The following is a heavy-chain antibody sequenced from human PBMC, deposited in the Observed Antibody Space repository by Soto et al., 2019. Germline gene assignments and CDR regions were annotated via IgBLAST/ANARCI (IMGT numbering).Heavy chain of an antibody. CDR1: GYSLTVYK. Sequence: ASVKVSCKTSGYSLTVYKLHWVRQAPGQGLEWMGWVDPNGGGSNSAQKFQGSVTMTWDTSITTAYLDLTRLTTNDTATYFCATWVDYGDFEGFDFWGQGTLVTVSS. J-gene: IGHJ4*02. D-gene: IGHD4-17*01. CDR3: ATWVDYGDFEGFDF. V-gene: IGHV1-2*04. CDR2: VDPNGGGS.